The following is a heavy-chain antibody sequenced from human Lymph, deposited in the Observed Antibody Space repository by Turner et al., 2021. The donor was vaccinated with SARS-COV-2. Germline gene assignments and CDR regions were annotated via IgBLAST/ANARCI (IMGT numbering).Heavy chain of an antibody. CDR2: MNPNSGNT. CDR1: GYTFTSYD. Sequence: QVQLVQSGAEVKKPGASVKVSCKAPGYTFTSYDINWVRQATGQGLEWMGWMNPNSGNTGYAQKFKGRVTMTRNTSISPAYMELSGLGSEDTAVYYCARGRYSGGGMDVWGQGTTVTVSS. D-gene: IGHD1-26*01. J-gene: IGHJ6*02. CDR3: ARGRYSGGGMDV. V-gene: IGHV1-8*02.